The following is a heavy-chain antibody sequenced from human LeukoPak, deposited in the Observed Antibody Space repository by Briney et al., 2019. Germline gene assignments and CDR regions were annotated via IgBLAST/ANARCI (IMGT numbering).Heavy chain of an antibody. CDR2: IYYGGST. Sequence: SETLSLTCTVSGGSFSSSDDYWGWIRQPPGKGLEWIGVIYYGGSTYYHPSLKSRVTVSMDTSKGQLSLRLTSVTAADTAVYYCAGGVGATTYFWGQGTLVTVSS. CDR3: AGGVGATTYF. J-gene: IGHJ4*02. CDR1: GGSFSSSDDY. V-gene: IGHV4-39*07. D-gene: IGHD1-26*01.